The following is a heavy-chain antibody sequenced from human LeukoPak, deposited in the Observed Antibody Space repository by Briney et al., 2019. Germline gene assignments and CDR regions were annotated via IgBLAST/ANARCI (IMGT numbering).Heavy chain of an antibody. Sequence: GGSLRLSCAASGFTFSRHAMSWVRQAPGKGLEWVSGVSGTGSHTCYTDSVKGRFTISRDNSKNTLYLQMNSLRAEDMAVYYCARIEWERLGRAFDIWGQGTMVTVSS. D-gene: IGHD1-26*01. V-gene: IGHV3-23*01. CDR2: VSGTGSHT. CDR3: ARIEWERLGRAFDI. J-gene: IGHJ3*02. CDR1: GFTFSRHA.